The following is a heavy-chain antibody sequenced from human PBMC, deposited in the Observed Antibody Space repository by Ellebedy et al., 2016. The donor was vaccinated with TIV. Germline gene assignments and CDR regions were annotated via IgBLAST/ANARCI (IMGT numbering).Heavy chain of an antibody. Sequence: SETLSLXXTVSGGSISSSYYYWGWIRQPPGKGLEWIGSIYYSGSTYYNPSLKSRVSMSVGTSQKQFSLKLSSVTAADTAVYYCAKTCRGYEDFDNWGQGTLVTVSS. D-gene: IGHD5-12*01. CDR3: AKTCRGYEDFDN. CDR1: GGSISSSYYY. J-gene: IGHJ4*02. V-gene: IGHV4-39*01. CDR2: IYYSGST.